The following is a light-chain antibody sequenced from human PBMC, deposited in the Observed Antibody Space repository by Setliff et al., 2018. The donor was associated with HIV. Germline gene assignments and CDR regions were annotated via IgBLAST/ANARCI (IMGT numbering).Light chain of an antibody. J-gene: IGLJ3*02. V-gene: IGLV2-8*01. CDR1: SSDVGGYNY. CDR2: GVN. CDR3: SSYAGGNNMV. Sequence: QSALAQPPSASGSPGQSVTISCTGTSSDVGGYNYVSWYQQHPGKAPKVMIYGVNKRPSGVPDRFSGSKSGNTASLTVSGLQADDEADYYCSSYAGGNNMVFGGGTKSPS.